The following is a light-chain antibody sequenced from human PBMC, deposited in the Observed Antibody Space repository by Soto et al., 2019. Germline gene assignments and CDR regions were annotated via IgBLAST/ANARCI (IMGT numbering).Light chain of an antibody. CDR3: QQYNNWPIT. V-gene: IGKV3-15*01. Sequence: EIVMTQSPTNLSVSPGERVTLSCRASQSVSSRVAWYQQKPGQAPRLLISGASTRATGTPARFSGSGSGTEFTLTISSLQSEDFAVYYCQQYNNWPITFGQGTRLEIK. CDR2: GAS. CDR1: QSVSSR. J-gene: IGKJ5*01.